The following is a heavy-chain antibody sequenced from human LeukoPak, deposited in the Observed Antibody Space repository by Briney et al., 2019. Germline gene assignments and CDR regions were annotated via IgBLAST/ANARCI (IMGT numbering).Heavy chain of an antibody. Sequence: PGWSLRLSCAASGFTFDDYTMHWVRQAPGKGLEWVSLISWDGSSTYYADSVKGRFTISRDNSKTSLYLQMNSLRTEDTALYYCAKGTVVVTGPLDYWGQGTLVTVSS. J-gene: IGHJ4*02. V-gene: IGHV3-43*01. CDR2: ISWDGSST. CDR1: GFTFDDYT. CDR3: AKGTVVVTGPLDY. D-gene: IGHD3-22*01.